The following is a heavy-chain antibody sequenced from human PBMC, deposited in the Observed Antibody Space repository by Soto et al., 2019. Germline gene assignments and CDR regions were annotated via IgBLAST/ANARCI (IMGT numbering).Heavy chain of an antibody. CDR2: INSDGSST. J-gene: IGHJ6*02. V-gene: IGHV3-74*01. Sequence: PGGSLRLSCAASGFTFSSYWMHWVRQAPGKGLVWVSRINSDGSSTSYADSVKGRFTISRDNAKNTLYLQMNSLRAEDTAVYYCARGSGHIVVVPAAIPDCYYGMDVWGQGTRVTVSS. D-gene: IGHD2-2*02. CDR1: GFTFSSYW. CDR3: ARGSGHIVVVPAAIPDCYYGMDV.